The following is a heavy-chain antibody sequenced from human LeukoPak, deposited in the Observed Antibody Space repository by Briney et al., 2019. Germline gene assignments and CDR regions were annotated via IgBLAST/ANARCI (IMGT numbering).Heavy chain of an antibody. CDR3: ARIYDFWSGYYTGPFDY. J-gene: IGHJ4*02. D-gene: IGHD3-3*01. CDR2: IYPGDSDT. V-gene: IGHV5-51*01. Sequence: GESLKISCKGSGYRFTSYWIGWVRQMPGKGLEWMGIIYPGDSDTRYSPSFQGQVTISADKSISTAYLQWSSLKASDTAMYYCARIYDFWSGYYTGPFDYWGQGTLVTVSS. CDR1: GYRFTSYW.